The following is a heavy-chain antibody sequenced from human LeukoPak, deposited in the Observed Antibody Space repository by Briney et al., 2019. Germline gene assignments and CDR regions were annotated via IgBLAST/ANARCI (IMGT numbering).Heavy chain of an antibody. CDR3: TTDGDYGSGSPDY. CDR1: GFTVSNNY. V-gene: IGHV3-15*01. J-gene: IGHJ4*02. Sequence: GGSLRLSCAVSGFTVSNNYMSWVRQAPGKGLEWVGRLKSKTDGGTTDYAAPVKGRFTISRDDSKNTLYLQMNSLKTEDTAVYYCTTDGDYGSGSPDYWGQGTLVTVSS. CDR2: LKSKTDGGTT. D-gene: IGHD3-10*01.